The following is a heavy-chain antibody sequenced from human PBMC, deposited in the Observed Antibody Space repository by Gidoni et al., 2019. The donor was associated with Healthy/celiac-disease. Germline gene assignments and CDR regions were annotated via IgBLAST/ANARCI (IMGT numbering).Heavy chain of an antibody. CDR1: GFTPSSDG. V-gene: IGHV3-30*03. J-gene: IGHJ6*03. Sequence: QGPLVEAGGGVVQAGGDLRRSCAAAGFTPSSDGMHWVRQAPGKGLGGVAVISYDGSNKYYADSVKGRFTISRDNSKNTLYLQMNSLRAEDTAVYYCARDRGYSSSGVYMDVWGKGTTVTVSS. D-gene: IGHD6-13*01. CDR3: ARDRGYSSSGVYMDV. CDR2: ISYDGSNK.